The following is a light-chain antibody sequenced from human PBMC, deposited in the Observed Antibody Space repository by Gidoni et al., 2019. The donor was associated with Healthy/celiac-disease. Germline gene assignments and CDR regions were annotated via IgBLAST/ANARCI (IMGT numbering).Light chain of an antibody. CDR3: QKYGSSPLT. J-gene: IGKJ4*01. Sequence: EIVLTQSPGTLSLSPGERATLSCRASQSVSSSYLAWYQQKPGQPPRLLIYCASSRATGIPDRFSGSGSGTDFTLTISRLEPEDFAVYYCQKYGSSPLTFGGXTKVEIK. V-gene: IGKV3-20*01. CDR2: CAS. CDR1: QSVSSSY.